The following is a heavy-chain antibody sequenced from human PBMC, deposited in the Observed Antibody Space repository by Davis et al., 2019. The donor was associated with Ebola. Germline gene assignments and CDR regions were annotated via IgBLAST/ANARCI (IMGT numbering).Heavy chain of an antibody. Sequence: ASVKVSCKASGYTFTGSYMHWVRQAPGQGLEWMGMINPSSGSTSYAQNFQGRVTMTRDTSTTTVYMELSSLRSEDTAVYYCARKAAYFYSFDYWGQGTLVTVSS. CDR2: INPSSGST. CDR3: ARKAAYFYSFDY. J-gene: IGHJ4*02. CDR1: GYTFTGSY. V-gene: IGHV1-46*01. D-gene: IGHD3-16*01.